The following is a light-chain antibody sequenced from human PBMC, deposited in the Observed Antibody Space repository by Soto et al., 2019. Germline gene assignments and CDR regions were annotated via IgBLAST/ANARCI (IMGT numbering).Light chain of an antibody. V-gene: IGKV1-39*01. CDR2: AAS. CDR3: QQDYSTLAT. CDR1: ESISRH. J-gene: IGKJ5*01. Sequence: DIQMSQSPSSLYASVGDRVTITCRAAESISRHLNWYQQKPGRAPDLLIYAASTLQNGVPSRFTGSGSGTEFTLTITGLQLEDFATYYCQQDYSTLATFGQGTRLEIK.